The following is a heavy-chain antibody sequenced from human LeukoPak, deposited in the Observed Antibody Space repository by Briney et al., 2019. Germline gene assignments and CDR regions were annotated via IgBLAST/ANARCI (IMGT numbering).Heavy chain of an antibody. Sequence: GASVKVSCKASGYTFSNYGINWVRQAPGQGLEWVGWISTYNGNTKYAQSLQGRVTMTADASTNRAYLELRSLRSDDTAVYYCARDSVASSYDFWSAHYTGISYWGQGTLVTVSS. V-gene: IGHV1-18*01. CDR3: ARDSVASSYDFWSAHYTGISY. CDR1: GYTFSNYG. J-gene: IGHJ4*02. D-gene: IGHD3-3*01. CDR2: ISTYNGNT.